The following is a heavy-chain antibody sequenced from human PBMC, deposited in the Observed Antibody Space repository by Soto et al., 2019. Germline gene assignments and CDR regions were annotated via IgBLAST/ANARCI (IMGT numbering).Heavy chain of an antibody. CDR2: INHSGST. J-gene: IGHJ6*02. V-gene: IGHV4-34*01. CDR1: GGSFSGYY. D-gene: IGHD2-21*02. Sequence: SETLSLTCAVYGGSFSGYYWSWIRQPPGKGLEWIGEINHSGSTNYNPSLKSRVTISVDTSKNQFSLKLSSVTAADTAVYYCARGALVVVTAEYYYYYDMDVWGQGTTVTVSS. CDR3: ARGALVVVTAEYYYYYDMDV.